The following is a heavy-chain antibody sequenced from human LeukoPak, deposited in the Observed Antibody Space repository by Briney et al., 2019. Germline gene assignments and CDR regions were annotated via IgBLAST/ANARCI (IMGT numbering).Heavy chain of an antibody. CDR2: ISWDGGST. CDR1: GFTFDDYT. D-gene: IGHD1-1*01. Sequence: EGSLRLSCAASGFTFDDYTMHWVRQAPGKGREWVSLISWDGGSTYYADSVKGRFTISRDNSKNSLYLQMNSLRTEDTALYYCAKDFKLERLFSGAMDVWGKGTTVTVSS. CDR3: AKDFKLERLFSGAMDV. J-gene: IGHJ6*03. V-gene: IGHV3-43*01.